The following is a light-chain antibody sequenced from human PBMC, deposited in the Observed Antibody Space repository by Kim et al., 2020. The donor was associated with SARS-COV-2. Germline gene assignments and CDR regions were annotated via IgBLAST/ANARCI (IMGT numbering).Light chain of an antibody. J-gene: IGLJ3*02. Sequence: GQSITISCTGTSSDVGAYNYVSWFQQHPGKAPKLMIYDVTKRPSGVSNRFSGSKSANTASLTISGLQAEDEADYYCSSYTRSSTWVFGGGTQLTVL. CDR2: DVT. V-gene: IGLV2-14*04. CDR1: SSDVGAYNY. CDR3: SSYTRSSTWV.